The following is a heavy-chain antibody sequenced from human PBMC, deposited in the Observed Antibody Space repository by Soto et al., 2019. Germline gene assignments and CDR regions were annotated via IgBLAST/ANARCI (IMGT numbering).Heavy chain of an antibody. D-gene: IGHD3-16*01. CDR2: ISPYTGNT. V-gene: IGHV1-18*01. CDR1: GYIFVNYG. Sequence: QVQLVQSGDEVKKPGASVKVSCKASGYIFVNYGIAWVRQAPGQGLEWMGWISPYTGNTHSATKVQGRLTMTTDASTSTAYMDLGSLTSDDTAVYYCVMVDNYVTPTPQDVWGQGTTVTVSS. CDR3: VMVDNYVTPTPQDV. J-gene: IGHJ6*02.